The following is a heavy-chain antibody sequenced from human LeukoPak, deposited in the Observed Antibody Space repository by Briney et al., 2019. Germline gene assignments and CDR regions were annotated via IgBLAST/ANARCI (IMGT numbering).Heavy chain of an antibody. CDR2: IYYSGST. V-gene: IGHV4-59*02. CDR3: ARERVPAVYFDY. Sequence: TSETLSLTCTVSGGSVTNSYWSWIRQPPGKGLEWIGYIYYSGSTNYNPSLKSRVTISVDTSKNQFSLKLSSVTAADTAVYYCARERVPAVYFDYWGQGTLVTVSS. D-gene: IGHD2-2*01. J-gene: IGHJ4*02. CDR1: GGSVTNSY.